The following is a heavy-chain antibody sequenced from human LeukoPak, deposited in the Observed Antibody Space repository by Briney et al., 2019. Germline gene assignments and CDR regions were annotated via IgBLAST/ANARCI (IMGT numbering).Heavy chain of an antibody. Sequence: GASVKVSCKASGFTFVNSAMQWVRQARGQPLEWIGWMVVGTGNTNYARSFQDRVTFTRDMSTSTAYMELSSLRSEDTAVYYRATFPSYYGSSGYYLYYFDYWGQGSLVTVSS. CDR1: GFTFVNSA. J-gene: IGHJ4*02. D-gene: IGHD3-22*01. CDR3: ATFPSYYGSSGYYLYYFDY. CDR2: MVVGTGNT. V-gene: IGHV1-58*02.